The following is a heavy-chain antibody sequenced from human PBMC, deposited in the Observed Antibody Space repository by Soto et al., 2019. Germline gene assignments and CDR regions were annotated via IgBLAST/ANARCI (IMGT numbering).Heavy chain of an antibody. Sequence: QVQLQESGPGLVKPSQTLSLTCTVSGGSISNADYYWSWVRQPPGKGLEWIGYIYYSGSSFFNPSLKSRVTMSKDTSKNQLSLRLTSVTAADTAVYYCARARVVTVSGMDVWGRGTTVTVAS. CDR3: ARARVVTVSGMDV. V-gene: IGHV4-30-4*01. CDR2: IYYSGSS. D-gene: IGHD3-3*01. CDR1: GGSISNADYY. J-gene: IGHJ6*02.